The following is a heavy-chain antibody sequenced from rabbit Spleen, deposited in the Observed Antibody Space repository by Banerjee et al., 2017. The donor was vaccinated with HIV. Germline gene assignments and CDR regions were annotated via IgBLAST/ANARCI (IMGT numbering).Heavy chain of an antibody. CDR1: GFSFSSAYY. CDR2: INGANSANT. CDR3: ARGGNL. J-gene: IGHJ4*01. V-gene: IGHV1S45*01. Sequence: QEQLVESGGGLVKPEGSLKLSCTASGFSFSSAYYMCWVRQAPGKGLEWIGCINGANSANTYYASWAKGRFTISKTSSTTVTLQMTSLTAADTATYFCARGGNLWGPGTLVTVS.